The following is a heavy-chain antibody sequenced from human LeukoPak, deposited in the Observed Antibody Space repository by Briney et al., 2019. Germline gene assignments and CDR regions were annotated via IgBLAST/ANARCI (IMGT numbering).Heavy chain of an antibody. CDR2: IDHSGSS. CDR1: GASFSGYY. D-gene: IGHD3-3*01. CDR3: ARVGGYDFWSGYTFDY. J-gene: IGHJ4*02. Sequence: SETLSLTCVVSGASFSGYYWSWIRQSPGKGLEWIGEIDHSGSSNYNMSLKSRVTISLDTSKNQFSLKVNSVTAADTAVYYCARVGGYDFWSGYTFDYWGQGTLVTVSS. V-gene: IGHV4-34*01.